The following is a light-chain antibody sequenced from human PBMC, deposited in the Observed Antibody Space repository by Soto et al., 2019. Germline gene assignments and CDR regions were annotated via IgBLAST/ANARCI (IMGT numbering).Light chain of an antibody. V-gene: IGLV2-8*01. Sequence: SALTQPPSATGSAGQSGTISCAARSRDVGGYNYISWYQQHPSNAPKHMIYAVSKLPSGVPDRFSGSKSGNTASLTVSGLQAEDEADYYCSSYAGSTNYVLGTGTKVTV. J-gene: IGLJ1*01. CDR3: SSYAGSTNYV. CDR2: AVS. CDR1: SRDVGGYNY.